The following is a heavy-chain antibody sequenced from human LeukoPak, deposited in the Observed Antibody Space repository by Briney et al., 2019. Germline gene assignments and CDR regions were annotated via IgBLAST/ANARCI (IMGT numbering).Heavy chain of an antibody. CDR3: AKDGSGITGTTSLSSPYYYYGMDV. CDR1: GFTFINYA. V-gene: IGHV3-23*01. Sequence: GGSLRLSCAASGFTFINYAMNWVRQAPGKGLEWVSALSFSGLTTYYADSVRGRFTISRDNSKNTLYLQMNSLRAEDTAVYYCAKDGSGITGTTSLSSPYYYYGMDVWGQGTTVTVSS. J-gene: IGHJ6*02. CDR2: LSFSGLTT. D-gene: IGHD1-20*01.